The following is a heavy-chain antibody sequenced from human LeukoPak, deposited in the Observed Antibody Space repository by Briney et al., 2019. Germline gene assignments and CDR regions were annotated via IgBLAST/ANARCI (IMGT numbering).Heavy chain of an antibody. CDR1: GFTFSSYS. J-gene: IGHJ4*02. Sequence: GGSLRLSCAASGFTFSSYSMNWVRQAPGEGLEWVSSINSSSSYIYYADSVKGRFTISRDNAKNSLYLQMNSLRAEDTAVYYCARVLETYYYDSSRPDYWGQGTLVTVSS. V-gene: IGHV3-21*01. CDR2: INSSSSYI. CDR3: ARVLETYYYDSSRPDY. D-gene: IGHD3-22*01.